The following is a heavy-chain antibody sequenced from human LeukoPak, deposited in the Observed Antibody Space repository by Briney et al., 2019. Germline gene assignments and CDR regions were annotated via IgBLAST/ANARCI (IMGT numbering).Heavy chain of an antibody. V-gene: IGHV4-59*01. D-gene: IGHD3-10*01. J-gene: IGHJ5*02. Sequence: SETLSLTCTVSGGSISSYYWSWIRQPPGKGLEWIGYIYYSGSTNYNPSLKSRVTISVDTSKNQFSLKLSSVTAADTAVYYCARRNNLGELLSYWFDPWGQGTLVTVSS. CDR2: IYYSGST. CDR3: ARRNNLGELLSYWFDP. CDR1: GGSISSYY.